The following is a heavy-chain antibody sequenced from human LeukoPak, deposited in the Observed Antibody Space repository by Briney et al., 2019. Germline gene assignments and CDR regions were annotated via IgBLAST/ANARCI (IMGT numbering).Heavy chain of an antibody. CDR2: FDPEDGET. V-gene: IGHV1-24*01. D-gene: IGHD6-13*01. Sequence: GSSVKVSCKVSGYTLTELSMHWVRQAPGKRLEWMGGFDPEDGETIYAQKFQGRVTMTEDTSTDTAYMELSSLRSEDTAVYYCATVAAADAFDIWGQGTMVTVSS. CDR1: GYTLTELS. CDR3: ATVAAADAFDI. J-gene: IGHJ3*02.